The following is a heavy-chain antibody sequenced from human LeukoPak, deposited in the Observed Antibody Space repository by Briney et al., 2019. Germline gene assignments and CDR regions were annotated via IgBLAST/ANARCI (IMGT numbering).Heavy chain of an antibody. J-gene: IGHJ3*02. CDR2: ISYDGTDK. CDR3: ARAVSKLGCHAFDI. CDR1: GFTFSSYI. V-gene: IGHV3-30*04. Sequence: PGGSLRLSCAASGFTFSSYIIHWVRQAPGKGLEWVAVISYDGTDKYYADSVKGRFTISRDNSKNTLYLQMNSLRAEDTAVYYCARAVSKLGCHAFDIWGQGTMVTVSS. D-gene: IGHD3-16*01.